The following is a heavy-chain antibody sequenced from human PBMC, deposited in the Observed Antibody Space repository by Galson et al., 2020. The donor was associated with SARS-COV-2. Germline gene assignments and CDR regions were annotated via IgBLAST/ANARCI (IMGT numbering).Heavy chain of an antibody. CDR3: ARYSPEDIVVVVAATHYYGMDV. CDR1: GFTFSSYS. V-gene: IGHV3-21*01. J-gene: IGHJ6*02. D-gene: IGHD2-15*01. Sequence: GESLKISCAASGFTFSSYSMHWVRQAPGKGLEWVSSIRSSSSYIYYADSVKGRFTISRDNAKNSLYLQMNSLRAEDTAVYYCARYSPEDIVVVVAATHYYGMDVWGQGTTVTVSS. CDR2: IRSSSSYI.